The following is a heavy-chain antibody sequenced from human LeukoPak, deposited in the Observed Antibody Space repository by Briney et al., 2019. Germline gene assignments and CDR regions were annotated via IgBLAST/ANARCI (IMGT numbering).Heavy chain of an antibody. CDR3: ARDPTGSNWFDS. CDR2: ISSSSAYT. V-gene: IGHV3-11*06. D-gene: IGHD1-1*01. CDR1: GFTFSDYY. Sequence: GGSLRLSCAASGFTFSDYYMAWIRQAPGKGPEWVSYISSSSAYTNYADSVKGRFAISRDNANDSLYLQKNSLRAEDTAVYYCARDPTGSNWFDSWGQGTLVTVSS. J-gene: IGHJ5*01.